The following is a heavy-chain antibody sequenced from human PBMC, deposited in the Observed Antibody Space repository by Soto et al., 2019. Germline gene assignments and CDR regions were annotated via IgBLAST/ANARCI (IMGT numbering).Heavy chain of an antibody. D-gene: IGHD3-3*01. V-gene: IGHV4-34*01. CDR1: GGSFSGYY. CDR3: ARGPPYPHRYYDFWRGYPRHYGMDV. Sequence: SETLSLTCAVYGGSFSGYYWSWIRQPPGKGLEWIGEINHSGSTNYNPSLKSRVTISVDTSKNQFSLKLSSVTAADTAVYYCARGPPYPHRYYDFWRGYPRHYGMDVWGQGTTVTVSS. CDR2: INHSGST. J-gene: IGHJ6*02.